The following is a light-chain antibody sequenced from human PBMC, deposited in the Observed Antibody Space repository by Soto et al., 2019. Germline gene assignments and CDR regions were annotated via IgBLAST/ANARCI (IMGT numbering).Light chain of an antibody. CDR3: QQYNSYSPE. CDR2: DAS. Sequence: DIQMTQSPSTLSASVGDRVTITCRASQSISSLLAWYQQKPGKAPKLLIFDASSLHSGVPSRFSGNGSGTEFTLTISGLQPDDFATYYCQQYNSYSPEFGQGTKMEIK. V-gene: IGKV1-5*01. CDR1: QSISSL. J-gene: IGKJ1*01.